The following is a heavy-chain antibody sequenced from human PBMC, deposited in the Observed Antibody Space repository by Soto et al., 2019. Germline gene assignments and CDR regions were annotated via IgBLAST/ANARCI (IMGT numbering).Heavy chain of an antibody. CDR3: ARVMDDFWSGPSYAFDI. CDR2: INPNSGGT. CDR1: GYTFTGYY. Sequence: GASVKVSCKASGYTFTGYYMHWVRQAPGQGLEWMGWINPNSGGTNYAQKFQGWVTMTRDTSISTAYMELSRLRSDDTAVYYCARVMDDFWSGPSYAFDIWGKGTMVTVSS. J-gene: IGHJ3*02. D-gene: IGHD3-3*01. V-gene: IGHV1-2*04.